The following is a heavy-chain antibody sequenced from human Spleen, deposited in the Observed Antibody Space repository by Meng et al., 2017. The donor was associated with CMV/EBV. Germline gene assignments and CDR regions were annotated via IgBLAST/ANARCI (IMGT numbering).Heavy chain of an antibody. CDR2: INHSGST. D-gene: IGHD1-1*01. J-gene: IGHJ6*02. V-gene: IGHV4-34*01. CDR3: AKFSATGAYYYGIDV. CDR1: GRSFSGYY. Sequence: GSLRLSCAVYGRSFSGYYWSWIRQPPGKGLEWLGEINHSGSTKYNSSLKSRVTISVDTSKNQFSLRLSSVTAADTAIYYCAKFSATGAYYYGIDVWGQGTTVTVSS.